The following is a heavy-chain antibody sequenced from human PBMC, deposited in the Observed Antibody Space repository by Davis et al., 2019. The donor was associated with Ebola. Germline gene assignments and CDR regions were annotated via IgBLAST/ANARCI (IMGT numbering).Heavy chain of an antibody. J-gene: IGHJ4*02. Sequence: PGGSLRLSCVASGFSFSAYAMHWVRQAPGKGLEWVLDLWFDGNNKFYGDSVKGRFTISRDNSKNTVYLQMNSLRADDTAVYYCARGQRLSEYWGLGTLVTVSS. V-gene: IGHV3-33*01. CDR1: GFSFSAYA. CDR3: ARGQRLSEY. CDR2: LWFDGNNK.